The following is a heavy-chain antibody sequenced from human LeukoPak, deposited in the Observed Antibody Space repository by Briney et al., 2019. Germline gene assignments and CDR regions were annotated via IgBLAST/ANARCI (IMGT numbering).Heavy chain of an antibody. CDR3: ARDNSVRDEAWWFNP. Sequence: GGSLRLSCAASGFTFSSFGMHWVRQAPGKGLEWVAFIRYDGSTKHYADSVKGRFTFSRDNSKNTLYLQMNSLRGEDTGVYYCARDNSVRDEAWWFNPWGQGTLVTVSS. V-gene: IGHV3-30*02. D-gene: IGHD5-24*01. CDR1: GFTFSSFG. J-gene: IGHJ5*02. CDR2: IRYDGSTK.